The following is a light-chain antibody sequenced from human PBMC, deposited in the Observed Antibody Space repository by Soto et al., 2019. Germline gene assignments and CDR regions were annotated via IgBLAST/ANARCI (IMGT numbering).Light chain of an antibody. Sequence: EIVLTQSPGTLSLSPGERATLSCRASQSVSSSSLAWYQQTRGQAPRLLIYGASSRATGIPDRFSGSGSGTDFTLTIRRLEPEEFAVYYCQQYGSSPRTVGQGPKVDI. CDR2: GAS. CDR3: QQYGSSPRT. J-gene: IGKJ1*01. CDR1: QSVSSSS. V-gene: IGKV3-20*01.